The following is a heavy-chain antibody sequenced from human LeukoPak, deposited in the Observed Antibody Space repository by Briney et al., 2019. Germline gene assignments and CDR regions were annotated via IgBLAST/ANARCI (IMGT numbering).Heavy chain of an antibody. Sequence: SETLSLTCAVSGGSLSNGGYSWSWIRQPPGKGLEWIGLIYHSGTTHYNPSLKSRLTFSLDKSKNQFSLKLSSVTAADTAVYYCARISVARKGKYYFDYWGQGTLVTVSS. V-gene: IGHV4-30-2*01. J-gene: IGHJ4*02. CDR2: IYHSGTT. D-gene: IGHD6-19*01. CDR3: ARISVARKGKYYFDY. CDR1: GGSLSNGGYS.